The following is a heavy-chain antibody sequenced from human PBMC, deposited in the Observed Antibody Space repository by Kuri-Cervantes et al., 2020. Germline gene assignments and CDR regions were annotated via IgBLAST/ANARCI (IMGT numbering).Heavy chain of an antibody. CDR2: IRGTGTNT. D-gene: IGHD6-19*01. CDR1: GFTFSNYA. Sequence: GESLKISCASSGFTFSNYAMAWVRQAPGKGLEWVSTIRGTGTNTYYADSVKGRFTISRDNSKNTLYLQMNSLRAEDTAVYYCAKAVGIAVAGDMDVWGQGTTVTVSS. J-gene: IGHJ6*02. V-gene: IGHV3-23*01. CDR3: AKAVGIAVAGDMDV.